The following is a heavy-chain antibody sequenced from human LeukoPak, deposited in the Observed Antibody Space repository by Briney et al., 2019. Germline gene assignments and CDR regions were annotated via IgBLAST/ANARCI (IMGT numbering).Heavy chain of an antibody. D-gene: IGHD1-1*01. Sequence: PGGSLRLSCAASGFTFSNAWMSWVRQAPGKGLEWVGRIKSKTDGGTTDYAAPMKGRFTISRDDSKNTLYLQMNSLKTEDTAVYYCTTGATGTTWFAFDIWGQGTMVTVSS. CDR1: GFTFSNAW. J-gene: IGHJ3*02. CDR2: IKSKTDGGTT. V-gene: IGHV3-15*01. CDR3: TTGATGTTWFAFDI.